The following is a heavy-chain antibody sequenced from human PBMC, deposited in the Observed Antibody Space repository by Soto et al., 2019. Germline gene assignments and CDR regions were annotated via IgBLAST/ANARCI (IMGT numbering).Heavy chain of an antibody. CDR1: GFTFSNYY. V-gene: IGHV3-74*01. CDR3: AREGDGTTGYYQDY. J-gene: IGHJ4*01. D-gene: IGHD3-22*01. CDR2: VNSDESST. Sequence: PGGSLRLSCAASGFTFSNYYMHRVRQAPGKGLVWVSRVNSDESSTSYADSVKGRFTISRDNAKKTLYLQMNSLRAEDTAVYYCAREGDGTTGYYQDYWGHGTLVTVSS.